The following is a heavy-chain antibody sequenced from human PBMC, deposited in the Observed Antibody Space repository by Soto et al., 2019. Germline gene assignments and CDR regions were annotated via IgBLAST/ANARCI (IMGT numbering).Heavy chain of an antibody. CDR3: ASTTYCSGGSCYHRDY. Sequence: SETLSLTCAVSGGSISSSNRWSWVRQPPGKGLEWIGEIYHSGSTNYNPSLKSRVTISVDKSKNQFSLKLSSVTAADTAVYYCASTTYCSGGSCYHRDYWGQGTLVTVSS. CDR1: GGSISSSNR. CDR2: IYHSGST. J-gene: IGHJ4*02. V-gene: IGHV4-4*02. D-gene: IGHD2-15*01.